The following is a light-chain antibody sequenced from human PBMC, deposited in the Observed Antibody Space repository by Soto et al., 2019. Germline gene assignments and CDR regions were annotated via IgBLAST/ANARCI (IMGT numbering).Light chain of an antibody. CDR3: SSFRSSSTSYV. V-gene: IGLV2-14*03. CDR1: SSDIGDSNY. J-gene: IGLJ1*01. Sequence: QSALTQPASVSGSPGQSITISCTGTSSDIGDSNYVSWYQQHPGKAPKLVIYDVSNRPSGVSNRFSGSKSANTASLTISGLPAEDEADYYCSSFRSSSTSYVFGTGTKLTVL. CDR2: DVS.